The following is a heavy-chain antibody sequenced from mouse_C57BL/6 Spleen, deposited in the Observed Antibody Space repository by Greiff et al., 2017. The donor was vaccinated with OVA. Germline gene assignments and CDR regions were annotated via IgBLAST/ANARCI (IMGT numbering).Heavy chain of an antibody. CDR1: GYTFTDYE. Sequence: QVHVKQSGAELVRPGASVTLSCKASGYTFTDYEMHWVKQTPVHGLEWIGAIDPETGGTAYNQKFKGKAILTADKSSSTAYMELRSLTSEDSAVYYCTRWGNYAMDYWGQGTSVTVSS. CDR3: TRWGNYAMDY. J-gene: IGHJ4*01. CDR2: IDPETGGT. V-gene: IGHV1-15*01.